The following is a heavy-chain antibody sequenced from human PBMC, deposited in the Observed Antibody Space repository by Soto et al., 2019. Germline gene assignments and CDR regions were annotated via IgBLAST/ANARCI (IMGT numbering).Heavy chain of an antibody. Sequence: GGSLRLSCAASGFTFSSYAMSWVRQAPGKGLEWVSAISGSGGSTYYADSVKGRFTISRDNSKNTLYLQMNSLRAEDTAVYYCAKRRNRDGLVVGGHRPYYFDYWGQGTLVTVSS. J-gene: IGHJ4*02. D-gene: IGHD6-6*01. CDR2: ISGSGGST. CDR1: GFTFSSYA. V-gene: IGHV3-23*01. CDR3: AKRRNRDGLVVGGHRPYYFDY.